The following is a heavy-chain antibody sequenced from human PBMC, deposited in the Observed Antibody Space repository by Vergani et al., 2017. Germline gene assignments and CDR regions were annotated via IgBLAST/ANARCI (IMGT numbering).Heavy chain of an antibody. J-gene: IGHJ6*03. CDR1: GGSISSGGYY. D-gene: IGHD4-23*01. V-gene: IGHV4-31*03. CDR2: IYYSGST. CDR3: ARQTTVVMGYYYYYMDV. Sequence: QVQLQESGPGLVKPSQTLSLTCTVSGGSISSGGYYWSWIRQHPGKGLEWIGYIYYSGSTYYNPSLKSRVTISVDTSKNQFSLKLSSVTAADTDVYYCARQTTVVMGYYYYYMDVWGKGTTVTVSS.